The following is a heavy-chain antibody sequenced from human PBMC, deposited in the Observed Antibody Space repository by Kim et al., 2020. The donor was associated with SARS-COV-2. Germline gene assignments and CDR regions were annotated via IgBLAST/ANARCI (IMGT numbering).Heavy chain of an antibody. J-gene: IGHJ6*02. V-gene: IGHV5-51*01. CDR1: GYSFTSYW. CDR2: IYPGDSDT. D-gene: IGHD3-22*01. CDR3: ASHRGYDSSGRYYYGMDV. Sequence: GESLKISCKGSGYSFTSYWIGWVRQMPGKGLEWMGIIYPGDSDTRYSPSFQGQVTISADKSISTAYLQWSSLKASDTAMYYCASHRGYDSSGRYYYGMDVWGQGTTVTVSS.